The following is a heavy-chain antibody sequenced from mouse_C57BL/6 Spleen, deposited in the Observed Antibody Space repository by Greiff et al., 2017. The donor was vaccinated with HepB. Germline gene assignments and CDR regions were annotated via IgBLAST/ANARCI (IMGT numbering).Heavy chain of an antibody. CDR3: ARESSKTGSSDY. CDR2: IYPGDGDT. V-gene: IGHV1-80*01. J-gene: IGHJ2*01. Sequence: QVQLQQSGAELVKPGASVKISCKASGYAFSSYWMNWVKQRPGKGLEWIGQIYPGDGDTNYNGKFKGKATLTADKSSSTAYMQLSSLTSEDSAVYFCARESSKTGSSDYWGQGTTLTVSS. D-gene: IGHD4-1*01. CDR1: GYAFSSYW.